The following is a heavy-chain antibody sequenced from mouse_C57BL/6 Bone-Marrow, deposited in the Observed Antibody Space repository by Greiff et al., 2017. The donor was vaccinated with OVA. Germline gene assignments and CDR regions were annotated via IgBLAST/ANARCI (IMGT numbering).Heavy chain of an antibody. V-gene: IGHV1-4*01. Sequence: VMLVESGAELARPGASVKMSCKASVYTFTSYTMHWVKQRPGQGLEWIGYINPSSGYTKYNQKFKDKATLTADKSSSTAYMQLSSLTSEDSAVYYCARWSKEDYFDYWGQGTTLTVSS. D-gene: IGHD2-5*01. CDR3: ARWSKEDYFDY. CDR1: VYTFTSYT. CDR2: INPSSGYT. J-gene: IGHJ2*01.